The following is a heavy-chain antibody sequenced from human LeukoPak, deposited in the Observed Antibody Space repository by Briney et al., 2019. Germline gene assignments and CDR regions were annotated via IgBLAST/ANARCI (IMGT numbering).Heavy chain of an antibody. CDR3: AKAYRAAAGRRPFDY. V-gene: IGHV3-23*01. D-gene: IGHD6-13*01. CDR2: ISGSGGIT. Sequence: GGSLRLSCAASGFTFSSYAMSCVRQSPGKGLEWVSAISGSGGITYYADSVKGRFTNSRDNSKNTLYLQMNSLRAEDTAVYYCAKAYRAAAGRRPFDYWGQGTLVTVSS. CDR1: GFTFSSYA. J-gene: IGHJ4*02.